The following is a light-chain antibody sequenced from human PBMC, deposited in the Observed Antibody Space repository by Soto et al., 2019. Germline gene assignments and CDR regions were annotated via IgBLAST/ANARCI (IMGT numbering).Light chain of an antibody. CDR1: QSLLHSNGYNY. J-gene: IGKJ4*01. CDR3: MQALQPPGT. CDR2: LGS. V-gene: IGKV2-28*01. Sequence: DIVMTQSPLSLPVTPGEPASISCRSSQSLLHSNGYNYLDWYLQKPGQSPQLLIYLGSNRASGVPDRFSGSGSATDFTLNISRVEAEDVGVYYCMQALQPPGTFGGGTKVEIK.